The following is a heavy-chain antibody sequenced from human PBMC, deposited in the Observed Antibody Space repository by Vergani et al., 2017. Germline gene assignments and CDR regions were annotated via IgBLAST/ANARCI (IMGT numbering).Heavy chain of an antibody. D-gene: IGHD3-22*01. CDR2: ISARYPST. V-gene: IGHV3-23*01. J-gene: IGHJ4*02. CDR1: GFTFSACP. CDR3: ARDLFYYDSSGYYSGFFDY. Sequence: EVQLLQSGGGVIQPGGSVRLSCAASGFTFSACPMTWVRQAPGKGLEWVSAISARYPSTYYADSVKGRFTISRDNAKNSLYLQMNSLRAEDTAVYYCARDLFYYDSSGYYSGFFDYWGQGTLVTVSS.